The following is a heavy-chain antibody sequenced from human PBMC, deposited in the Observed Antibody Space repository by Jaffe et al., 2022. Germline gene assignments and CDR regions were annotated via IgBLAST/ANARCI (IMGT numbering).Heavy chain of an antibody. CDR2: ISWNSGSI. CDR3: AKDAKAVAGTWYYYMDV. CDR1: GFTFDDYA. J-gene: IGHJ6*03. D-gene: IGHD6-19*01. Sequence: EVQLVESGGGLVQPGRSLRLSCAASGFTFDDYAMHWVRQAPGKGLEWVSGISWNSGSIGYADSVKGRFTISRDNAKNSLYLQMNSLRAEDTALYYCAKDAKAVAGTWYYYMDVWGKGTTVTVSS. V-gene: IGHV3-9*01.